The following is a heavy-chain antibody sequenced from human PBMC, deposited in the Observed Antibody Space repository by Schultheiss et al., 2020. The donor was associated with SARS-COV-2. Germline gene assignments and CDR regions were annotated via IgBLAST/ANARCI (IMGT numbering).Heavy chain of an antibody. CDR3: AKDSRRYCSGGSCYLLDY. CDR2: IYYSGST. Sequence: SETLSLTCTVSGGSISSYYWSWIRQPPGKGLEWIGYIYYSGSTNYNPSLKSRVTISVDTSKNQFSLKLSSVTAADTAVYYCAKDSRRYCSGGSCYLLDYWGQGTLVTVSS. CDR1: GGSISSYY. V-gene: IGHV4-59*12. D-gene: IGHD2-15*01. J-gene: IGHJ4*02.